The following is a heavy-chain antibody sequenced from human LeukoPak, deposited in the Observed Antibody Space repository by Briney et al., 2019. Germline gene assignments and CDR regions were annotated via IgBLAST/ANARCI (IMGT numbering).Heavy chain of an antibody. Sequence: GASVKVSCKASGYTFTSYGISWVRQAPGQGLEWMGWISAYNGNTNYAQKLQGRVTMTTDTSTSTAYMELRSLRSDDTAVYYCARDPQDYYDSSGYSDYWGQGTLVTVSS. CDR2: ISAYNGNT. D-gene: IGHD3-22*01. CDR3: ARDPQDYYDSSGYSDY. V-gene: IGHV1-18*01. J-gene: IGHJ4*02. CDR1: GYTFTSYG.